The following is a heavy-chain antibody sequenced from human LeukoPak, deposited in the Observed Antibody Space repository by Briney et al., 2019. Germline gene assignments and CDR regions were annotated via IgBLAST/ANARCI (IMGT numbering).Heavy chain of an antibody. CDR1: GFRFSGYE. J-gene: IGHJ4*02. D-gene: IGHD2-15*01. CDR2: ISSSGSPT. CDR3: ARGPGYCSGGSCPDY. Sequence: GGSLRLSCEASGFRFSGYEMNWVRQAPGKGLEWLSYISSSGSPTYYADSVKGRFTVSGDNARTSLFLQMNSLRDEDTAVYYCARGPGYCSGGSCPDYWGQGTLVTVSS. V-gene: IGHV3-48*03.